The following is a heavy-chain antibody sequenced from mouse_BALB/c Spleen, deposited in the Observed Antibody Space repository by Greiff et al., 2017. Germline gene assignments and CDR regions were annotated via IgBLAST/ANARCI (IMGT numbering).Heavy chain of an antibody. Sequence: VKLMESGPSLVQPSQSLSITCTASGFSLTSYGVHWVRQSPGQGLEWLGVICRGGSTDYNAAFMSRLSITKDNSKSQVFFKMNSLQADDTAIYYCAKNSPHYFDYWGQGTTLTVSS. CDR1: GFSLTSYG. J-gene: IGHJ2*01. CDR3: AKNSPHYFDY. CDR2: ICRGGST. V-gene: IGHV2-5-1*01.